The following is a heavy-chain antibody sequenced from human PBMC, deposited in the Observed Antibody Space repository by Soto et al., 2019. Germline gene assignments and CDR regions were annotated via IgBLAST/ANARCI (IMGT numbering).Heavy chain of an antibody. CDR2: INTGNGNT. CDR3: ARDIVADLLDY. CDR1: GYTFTSYA. V-gene: IGHV1-3*04. D-gene: IGHD5-12*01. Sequence: GASVKVSCKASGYTFTSYAMHWARQAPGQRLEWMGWINTGNGNTKYSQKFQGRVTITRDTSASTAYMELSSLRSEDTAVYYCARDIVADLLDYWGQGTLVTVSS. J-gene: IGHJ4*02.